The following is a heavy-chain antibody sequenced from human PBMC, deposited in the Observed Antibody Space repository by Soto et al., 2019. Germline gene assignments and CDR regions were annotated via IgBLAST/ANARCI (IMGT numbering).Heavy chain of an antibody. V-gene: IGHV4-61*01. CDR1: GGSVGYGSYY. J-gene: IGHJ4*02. D-gene: IGHD3-22*01. Sequence: QVELQESGPGLVKPSETLSLTCSVSGGSVGYGSYYWSWIRQPPGKGLEWIGNIYYSGGSNYNPSLKSRATISSDTSKSQFSLSLSSVTAADTAVYYCAREVYYYDSRGYYYFDYWGPGTLVSVSS. CDR2: IYYSGGS. CDR3: AREVYYYDSRGYYYFDY.